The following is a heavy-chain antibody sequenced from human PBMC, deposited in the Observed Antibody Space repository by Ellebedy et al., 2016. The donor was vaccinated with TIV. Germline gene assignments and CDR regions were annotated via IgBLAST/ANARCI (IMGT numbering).Heavy chain of an antibody. Sequence: AASVTVSCKASGYTFTSYAMHWVRQAPGQRLEWMGWINAGNGYTKYSQEFQDRVTFTRDTSASTAYMELSSLRSEDTAVYYCARDVLLTIPSNYYFDYWGQGTLVTVSS. CDR1: GYTFTSYA. CDR3: ARDVLLTIPSNYYFDY. CDR2: INAGNGYT. D-gene: IGHD2-21*01. V-gene: IGHV1-3*01. J-gene: IGHJ4*02.